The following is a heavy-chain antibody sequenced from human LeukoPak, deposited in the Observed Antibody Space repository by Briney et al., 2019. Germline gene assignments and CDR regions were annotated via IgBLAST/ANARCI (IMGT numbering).Heavy chain of an antibody. CDR1: GFTFSSYS. D-gene: IGHD2-15*01. CDR3: ASDALRDLWDIQRYFDY. CDR2: ISSSSSTI. Sequence: PGGSLRLSCAASGFTFSSYSMNWVRQAPGKGLEWVSYISSSSSTIYYADSVKGRFTISRDNAKNSLYLQMNSLRAEDTAVYYCASDALRDLWDIQRYFDYWGQGTLVTVSS. J-gene: IGHJ4*02. V-gene: IGHV3-48*04.